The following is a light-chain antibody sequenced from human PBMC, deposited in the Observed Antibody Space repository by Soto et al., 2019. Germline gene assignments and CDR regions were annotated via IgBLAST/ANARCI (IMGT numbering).Light chain of an antibody. V-gene: IGKV3-20*01. CDR3: QQYDSSPRT. J-gene: IGKJ1*01. CDR2: GAS. Sequence: ELVLTQSPGTLSLSPGARATLSCRASQSVSNNYLAWYQQKPGQAPRLLIYGASNRATGIPDRFSGSGSGTDFTLTISRLEPEDGAVYYGQQYDSSPRTFGQGTKVDIK. CDR1: QSVSNNY.